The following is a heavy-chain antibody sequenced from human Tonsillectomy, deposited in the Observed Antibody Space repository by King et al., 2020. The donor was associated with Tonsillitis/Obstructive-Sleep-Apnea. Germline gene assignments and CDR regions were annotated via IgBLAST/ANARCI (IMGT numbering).Heavy chain of an antibody. CDR2: IIPIFGTA. CDR1: GGTFSSYA. CDR3: ARSLVVVVPAALYYYYYMDV. J-gene: IGHJ6*03. Sequence: QLVQSGAEVKKPGSSVKVSCKASGGTFSSYAISWVRQAPGQGLEWMGGIIPIFGTANYAQKFQGRVTITADESTSTAYMELSSLRSEDTAVYYCARSLVVVVPAALYYYYYMDVWGKGTTVTVSS. V-gene: IGHV1-69*01. D-gene: IGHD2-2*01.